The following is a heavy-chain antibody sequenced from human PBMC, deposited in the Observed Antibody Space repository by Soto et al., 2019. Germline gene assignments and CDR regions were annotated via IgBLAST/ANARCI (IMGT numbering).Heavy chain of an antibody. CDR2: IFYSGTT. CDR3: ARDSGWFGGFTYYYDGMDV. V-gene: IGHV4-30-4*01. CDR1: GASISSGNYY. D-gene: IGHD3-10*01. J-gene: IGHJ6*02. Sequence: QVQLQESGPGLVKPSQTLSLTCTVSGASISSGNYYWSWIRQPPGKGLEWIGYIFYSGTTYYNPSLKSRVIISVDTSKNQFYLKVNSVTAADTAMYYCARDSGWFGGFTYYYDGMDVWGQGTTVTVS.